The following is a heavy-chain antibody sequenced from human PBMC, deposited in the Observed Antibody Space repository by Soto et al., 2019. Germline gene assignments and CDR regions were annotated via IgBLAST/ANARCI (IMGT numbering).Heavy chain of an antibody. CDR3: ARVEASGWYFDY. V-gene: IGHV1-18*01. J-gene: IGHJ4*02. Sequence: GASVKVSCKASGYTFTSYGISWVRQAPGQGLEWMGWISAYNGNTNYAQKPQGRVTMTADTSTSTAYMELRSLRSDDTAVYYCARVEASGWYFDYWGQGTLVTAPQ. D-gene: IGHD6-19*01. CDR1: GYTFTSYG. CDR2: ISAYNGNT.